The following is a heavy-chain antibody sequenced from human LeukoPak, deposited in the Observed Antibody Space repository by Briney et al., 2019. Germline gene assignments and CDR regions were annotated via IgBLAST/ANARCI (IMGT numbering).Heavy chain of an antibody. CDR2: IYPGDSDT. CDR3: ARRHCSSTSCPYYFDY. CDR1: GYSFTSYW. V-gene: IGHV5-51*01. D-gene: IGHD2-2*01. Sequence: GEPLKISCKGSGYSFTSYWIGWVRQMPGKGLEWMGIIYPGDSDTRYSPSFQGQVTISADKSISTAHLQWSSLKASDTAMYYCARRHCSSTSCPYYFDYWGQGTLVTVSS. J-gene: IGHJ4*02.